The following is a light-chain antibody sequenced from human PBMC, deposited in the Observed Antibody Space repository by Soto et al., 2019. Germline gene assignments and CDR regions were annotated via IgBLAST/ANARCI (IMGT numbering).Light chain of an antibody. J-gene: IGKJ1*01. CDR3: QQYGNSPWT. V-gene: IGKV3-20*01. Sequence: PGERGPLSCSASQRFGSSNLAWYQQKPGQAPRLLIYSTYSRATGIPDRFSGSGSGTEFTLTISRLEPEDFAVYYCQQYGNSPWTFGQGTKVDIK. CDR2: STY. CDR1: QRFGSSN.